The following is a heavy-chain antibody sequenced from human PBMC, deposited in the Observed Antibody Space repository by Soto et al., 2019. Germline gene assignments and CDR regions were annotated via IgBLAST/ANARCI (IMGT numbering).Heavy chain of an antibody. CDR1: GYSFTSYW. J-gene: IGHJ4*02. D-gene: IGHD6-13*01. V-gene: IGHV5-51*01. CDR2: IYPGDSDT. Sequence: LGESLKISCKGSGYSFTSYWIGWVRQMPGKGLEWMGIIYPGDSDTRYSPSFQGQVTISADKSISTAYLQWSSLKASDTAMYYCARYSIAAAGPVRSPLAWGQGTLVTVSS. CDR3: ARYSIAAAGPVRSPLA.